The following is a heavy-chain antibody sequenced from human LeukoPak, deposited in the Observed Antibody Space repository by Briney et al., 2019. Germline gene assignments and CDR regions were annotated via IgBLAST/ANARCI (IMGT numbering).Heavy chain of an antibody. CDR3: TTVDELVGATIDAFDI. J-gene: IGHJ3*02. D-gene: IGHD1-26*01. Sequence: GGSLRLSCAASGFTFSSYAMSWVRQAPGKGLEWVGRIKSKTDGGTTDYAAPVKGRFTISRDDSKNTLYLQMNSLKTEDTAVYYCTTVDELVGATIDAFDIWGQGTMVTVSS. CDR1: GFTFSSYA. V-gene: IGHV3-15*01. CDR2: IKSKTDGGTT.